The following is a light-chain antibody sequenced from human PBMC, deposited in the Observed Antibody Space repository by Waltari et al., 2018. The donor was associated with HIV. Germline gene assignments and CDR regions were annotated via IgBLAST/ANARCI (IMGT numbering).Light chain of an antibody. CDR3: SSYTSSSTLV. CDR2: EVS. Sequence: QSALTQPPSVSGSPGQSVTISCTGTSSDVGSYNRVSWYQQPPGTAPKLMIYEVSTRPSGVPERFSGSKSGNTASLTISGLQAEDEADYYCSSYTSSSTLVFGGGTKLTVL. V-gene: IGLV2-18*02. J-gene: IGLJ2*01. CDR1: SSDVGSYNR.